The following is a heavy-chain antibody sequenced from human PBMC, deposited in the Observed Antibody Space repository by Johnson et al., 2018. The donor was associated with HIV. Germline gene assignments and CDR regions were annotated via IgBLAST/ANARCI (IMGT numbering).Heavy chain of an antibody. V-gene: IGHV3-30*03. CDR2: ISYDGSEK. J-gene: IGHJ3*02. Sequence: QVQLVESGGGVVRPGGSLRLSCAASGFTFDDYGMSWVRQAPGKGLEWVAVISYDGSEKYYADSVKGRFTISRDNSKNTMYLQMSSLRAEDTAVYYCAGGYGSGSGDAFDIWGQGTMVTVSS. CDR1: GFTFDDYG. CDR3: AGGYGSGSGDAFDI. D-gene: IGHD3-10*01.